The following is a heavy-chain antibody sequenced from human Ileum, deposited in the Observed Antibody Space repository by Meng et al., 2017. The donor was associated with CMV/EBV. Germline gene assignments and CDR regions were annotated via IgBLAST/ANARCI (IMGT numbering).Heavy chain of an antibody. CDR2: ISGSGSPI. D-gene: IGHD1-26*01. V-gene: IGHV3-48*03. Sequence: GESLKISCVGSGFPFSSYEFNWVRQAPGKGLEWLAHISGSGSPIYYADSVKGRFTISRDNAKNSVYLQMTCLRADDSALYYCARAFPATWEPFDYWGQGTLVTVSS. CDR1: GFPFSSYE. CDR3: ARAFPATWEPFDY. J-gene: IGHJ4*02.